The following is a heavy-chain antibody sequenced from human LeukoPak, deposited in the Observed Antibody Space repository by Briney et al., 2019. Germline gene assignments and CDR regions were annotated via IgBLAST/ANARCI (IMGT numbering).Heavy chain of an antibody. V-gene: IGHV4-61*02. CDR2: IYTSGST. CDR3: ARGIWFDP. CDR1: GGSISSGSYY. J-gene: IGHJ5*02. Sequence: KPSQTLSLTCTVSGGSISSGSYYWSWIRQPAGKGLEWIGRIYTSGSTNYNPSLKSRVTISVDTSKNQFSLKLSSVTAADTAVYYCARGIWFDPWGQGTLVTVSS.